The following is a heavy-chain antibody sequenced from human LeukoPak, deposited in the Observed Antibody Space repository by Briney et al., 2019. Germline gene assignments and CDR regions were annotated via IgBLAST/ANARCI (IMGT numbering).Heavy chain of an antibody. Sequence: AGGSLRLSCAASGFTFSSYGMHWVRQAPGKGLEWVAVIWSDGTHKYYSDSVKGRFTISRDNSKNTLYLEMNSLRVEDTAVYYCAKSNSESQTTVGNWGQGTLVTVPS. CDR1: GFTFSSYG. J-gene: IGHJ4*02. D-gene: IGHD1-26*01. V-gene: IGHV3-33*06. CDR3: AKSNSESQTTVGN. CDR2: IWSDGTHK.